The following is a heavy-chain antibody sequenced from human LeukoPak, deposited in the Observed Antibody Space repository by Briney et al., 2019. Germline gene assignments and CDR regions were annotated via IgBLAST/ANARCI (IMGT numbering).Heavy chain of an antibody. D-gene: IGHD2-21*01. CDR1: GLTFSSYA. V-gene: IGHV3-30*02. CDR3: AKDRDCGGDCN. CDR2: IWYDGSNK. J-gene: IGHJ4*02. Sequence: PGGSLRLSCAASGLTFSSYAMSWVRQAPGKGLEWVAFIWYDGSNKYYADSVKGRFTISRDNSKNTLYLQMNSLRGEDTAVYYCAKDRDCGGDCNWGQGTLVTVSS.